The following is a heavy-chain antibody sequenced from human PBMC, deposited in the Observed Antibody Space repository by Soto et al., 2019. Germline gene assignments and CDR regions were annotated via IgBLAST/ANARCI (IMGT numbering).Heavy chain of an antibody. V-gene: IGHV3-23*01. Sequence: PGGSLRLSCAASGFTFSSYSMNWVRQAPGKGLEWVSAISGSGGSIYYADSVKGRFTISRDNSKNTLYLQMNSLRAEDTAVYYCAKEGGRFGTTYNWFDPWGQGTLVTVSS. CDR3: AKEGGRFGTTYNWFDP. CDR1: GFTFSSYS. D-gene: IGHD3-10*01. CDR2: ISGSGGSI. J-gene: IGHJ5*02.